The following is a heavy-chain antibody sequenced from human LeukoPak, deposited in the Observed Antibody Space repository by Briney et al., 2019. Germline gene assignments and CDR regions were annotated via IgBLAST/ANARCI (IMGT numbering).Heavy chain of an antibody. Sequence: SETPSLTCSVYGGSFSGYSWNWIRQPPGKGLEWIGSIYYSGSTYYNPSLKSRVTISVDTSKNQLSLKLSSVTAADTAVYYCASSSWYVSADYWGQGTLVTVSS. V-gene: IGHV4-34*01. CDR1: GGSFSGYS. J-gene: IGHJ4*02. D-gene: IGHD6-13*01. CDR2: IYYSGST. CDR3: ASSSWYVSADY.